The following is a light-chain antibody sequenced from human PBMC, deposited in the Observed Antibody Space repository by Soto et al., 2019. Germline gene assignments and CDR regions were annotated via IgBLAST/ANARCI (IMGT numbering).Light chain of an antibody. CDR3: SSYTSSRIRV. CDR1: SSDVGAYNY. CDR2: DVS. J-gene: IGLJ3*02. V-gene: IGLV2-14*01. Sequence: QSALTQPASVSGSPGQSITISCTGTSSDVGAYNYVSWYQQHPGKAPKLMIYDVSNRPSGLSNRFSGSKSGSTASLTISGLQAEDEADYYCSSYTSSRIRVFGGGPKLTVL.